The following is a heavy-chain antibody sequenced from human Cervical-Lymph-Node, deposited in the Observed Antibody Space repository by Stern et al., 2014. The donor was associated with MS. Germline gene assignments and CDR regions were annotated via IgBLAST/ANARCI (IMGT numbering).Heavy chain of an antibody. CDR3: ARLSTAVDF. CDR1: GGSISSRY. J-gene: IGHJ4*02. CDR2: ISHSGDT. Sequence: QVQLQESGPGLVKPSETLSLTCAVSGGSISSRYWGWIRQPPGKGLEWIGLISHSGDTKYNPSLKSRVTISLDTSKNQVPLKVNSVTAADTAVYYCARLSTAVDFWGQGTLVTVSS. V-gene: IGHV4-59*08.